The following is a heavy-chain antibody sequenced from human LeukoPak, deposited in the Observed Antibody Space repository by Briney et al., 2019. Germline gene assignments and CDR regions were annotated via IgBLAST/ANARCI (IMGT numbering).Heavy chain of an antibody. V-gene: IGHV3-23*01. Sequence: GGSLRLSCAASGFTFITYAMTWVRQAPGKGLEWVSSISNSGGSTYYADSVRGRFTISRDNSKNTLHLQMNSLRAEDTALYYCAKRSVAFDYWGQGTLVTVSS. CDR1: GFTFITYA. CDR2: ISNSGGST. J-gene: IGHJ4*02. CDR3: AKRSVAFDY.